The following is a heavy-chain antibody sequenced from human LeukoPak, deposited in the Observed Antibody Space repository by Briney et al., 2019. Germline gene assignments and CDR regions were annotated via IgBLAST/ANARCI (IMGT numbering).Heavy chain of an antibody. D-gene: IGHD3-16*01. CDR3: ARVGDGSALTLTWFDP. Sequence: PSETLSLTCTVSRGSIRSHYWSWIRQPPGKGLEWIGYIHYNGSTNYSPSLKSRVTISLDTSKNHFSLKLSFVTAADTAVYYCARVGDGSALTLTWFDPWGQGTLVTVSS. J-gene: IGHJ5*02. CDR1: RGSIRSHY. CDR2: IHYNGST. V-gene: IGHV4-59*11.